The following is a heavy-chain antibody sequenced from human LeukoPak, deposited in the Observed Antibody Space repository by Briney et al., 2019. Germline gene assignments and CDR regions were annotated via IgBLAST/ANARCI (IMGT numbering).Heavy chain of an antibody. D-gene: IGHD4-23*01. Sequence: PSETLSLTCAVYGGSFSCYYWSWVRQPPGKGREWSGEINHSGSTNYNPSLKSRVTISVDTSKNQFSLKLSSVTAADTAVYYCARRGVTTVVTPFDYWGQGTLVTVSS. J-gene: IGHJ4*02. CDR1: GGSFSCYY. CDR2: INHSGST. CDR3: ARRGVTTVVTPFDY. V-gene: IGHV4-34*01.